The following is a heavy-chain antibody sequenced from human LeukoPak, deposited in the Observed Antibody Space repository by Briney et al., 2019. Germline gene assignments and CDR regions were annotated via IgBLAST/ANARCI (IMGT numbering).Heavy chain of an antibody. Sequence: GRSLRLSCAACGFTFSGYAMHWVRQAPGKGLEWVAVISYDGSNKYYADSVKGRFTISRDNSKNTLYVQMNSLRAEDTAVYYCARGGWYVISYYFDYWGQGTLVTVSS. CDR2: ISYDGSNK. CDR1: GFTFSGYA. V-gene: IGHV3-30*04. J-gene: IGHJ4*02. CDR3: ARGGWYVISYYFDY. D-gene: IGHD6-19*01.